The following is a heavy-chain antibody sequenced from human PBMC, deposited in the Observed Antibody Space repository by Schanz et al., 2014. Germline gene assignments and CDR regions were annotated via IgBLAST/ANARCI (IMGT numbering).Heavy chain of an antibody. CDR2: IYIGGNT. J-gene: IGHJ4*02. V-gene: IGHV3-66*01. Sequence: EVQLVESGGGLVQPGGSLRLSCAASGFSVGNKYMNWVRQAPGKGLECVSFIYIGGNTYYADSVKGRFTISRDNSKNTVYIQMNSLRAEDTAVYYCARGGPAYYFDDWGQGTLVTVSS. CDR3: ARGGPAYYFDD. CDR1: GFSVGNKY.